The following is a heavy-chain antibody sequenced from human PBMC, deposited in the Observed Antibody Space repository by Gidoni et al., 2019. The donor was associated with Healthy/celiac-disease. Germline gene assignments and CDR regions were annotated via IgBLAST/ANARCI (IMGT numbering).Heavy chain of an antibody. V-gene: IGHV3-7*03. Sequence: EVQLVESGGGLVQPGGSRRLSCAAAGFTFSSYWMSWVRQAPGRGLEWVANIKQDGSEKYYVASVKGRFTISRDNAKNSLYLQMNSLRAEDTAVYYCARFTVYFTMGYHPFNWGQGTLVTVSS. CDR1: GFTFSSYW. D-gene: IGHD2-8*01. J-gene: IGHJ4*02. CDR3: ARFTVYFTMGYHPFN. CDR2: IKQDGSEK.